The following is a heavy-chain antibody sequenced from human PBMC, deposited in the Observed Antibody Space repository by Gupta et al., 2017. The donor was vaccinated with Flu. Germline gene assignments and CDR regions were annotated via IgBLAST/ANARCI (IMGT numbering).Heavy chain of an antibody. D-gene: IGHD1-1*01. J-gene: IGHJ1*01. CDR1: GGSFDNYG. Sequence: GGSFDNYGINWVRQAPGQGLEWMGGIIPIFGTQNYAPTCQGRVTISADRATSTAYVDLSGLSADDTAVYFCAKALRIQRRLYYVDAGGQGTLVTVSA. V-gene: IGHV1-69*06. CDR2: IIPIFGTQ. CDR3: AKALRIQRRLYYVDA.